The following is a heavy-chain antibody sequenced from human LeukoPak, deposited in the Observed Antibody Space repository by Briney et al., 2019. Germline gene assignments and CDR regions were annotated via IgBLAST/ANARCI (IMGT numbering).Heavy chain of an antibody. CDR2: MNPVSGKA. V-gene: IGHV1-8*01. CDR3: ARAPMGTAPLY. D-gene: IGHD1/OR15-1a*01. CDR1: GYTFTNFD. J-gene: IGHJ4*02. Sequence: ASVKVSCKASGYTFTNFDINWVRQAPGQGPEWMGWMNPVSGKAGSAQKFQGRVTLTRDTSISTAYMEVSSLRFDDTAFYYCARAPMGTAPLYWGQGTLVTVSS.